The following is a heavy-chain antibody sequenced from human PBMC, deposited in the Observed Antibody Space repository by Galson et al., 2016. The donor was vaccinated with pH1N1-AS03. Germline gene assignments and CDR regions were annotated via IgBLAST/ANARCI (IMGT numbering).Heavy chain of an antibody. Sequence: SLRLSCAASGLRVSSDSMTWVRQAPGKGLEWVPVIHSGGVTYSAGSVKGRFSLSRDNVKNTVDLQMNRLRTEDTAVYYCARDLEMPTAHWGQGTLVTVSS. CDR2: IHSGGVT. V-gene: IGHV3-53*05. D-gene: IGHD5-24*01. CDR1: GLRVSSDS. CDR3: ARDLEMPTAH. J-gene: IGHJ4*02.